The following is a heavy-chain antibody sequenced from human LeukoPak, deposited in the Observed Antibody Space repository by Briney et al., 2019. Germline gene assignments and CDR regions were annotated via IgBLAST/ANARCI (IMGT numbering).Heavy chain of an antibody. V-gene: IGHV4-39*01. D-gene: IGHD4-23*01. Sequence: SETLSLTCTVSGGSISSSSYYWGWIRQPPGKGLEWIGSIYYSGSTYYNPSLKSRVTISVDTSKNQFSLKLSSVTAADTAVYYCARQGKGQPWVYMDVWGKGTTVTVSS. CDR1: GGSISSSSYY. J-gene: IGHJ6*03. CDR3: ARQGKGQPWVYMDV. CDR2: IYYSGST.